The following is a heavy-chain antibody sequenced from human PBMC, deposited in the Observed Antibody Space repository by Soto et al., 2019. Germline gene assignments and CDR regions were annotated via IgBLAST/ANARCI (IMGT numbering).Heavy chain of an antibody. CDR2: MNPNSGNT. CDR3: AREITTRGMDV. J-gene: IGHJ6*02. V-gene: IGHV1-8*01. CDR1: GYTFTSYD. D-gene: IGHD1-1*01. Sequence: QVQLVQSGAEVKKPGASVKVSCKASGYTFTSYDINWVRQATGQGLEWMGWMNPNSGNTGYAQKFQGRVTITRNTSLTTAYMDLSSLRSEDTAVYYCAREITTRGMDVWGQGTTVTVSS.